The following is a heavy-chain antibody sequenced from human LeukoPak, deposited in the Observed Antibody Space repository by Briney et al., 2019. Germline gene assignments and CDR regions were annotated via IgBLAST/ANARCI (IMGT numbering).Heavy chain of an antibody. CDR2: IYYSGST. J-gene: IGHJ6*03. Sequence: KPSETLSLTCTVSGGSISSGSYYWGWIRQPPGKGLEWIGSIYYSGSTYYNPSLKSRVTISVDTSKNQFSLKLSSVTAADTAVYYCARHRYYYRSGSYYGAPYYMDVWGKGTTVTISS. V-gene: IGHV4-39*01. D-gene: IGHD3-10*01. CDR3: ARHRYYYRSGSYYGAPYYMDV. CDR1: GGSISSGSYY.